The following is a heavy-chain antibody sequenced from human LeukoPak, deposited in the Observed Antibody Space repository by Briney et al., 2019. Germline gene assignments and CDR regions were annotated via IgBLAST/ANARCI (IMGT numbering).Heavy chain of an antibody. V-gene: IGHV1-8*02. Sequence: ASVKVSCKASGGTFSSYAISWVRQAPGQGLEWMGWMNPNSGNTGYAQKFQGRVTMTRDTSMSTAYMELSSLTSEDTAVYYCARLMVRGVLGPWGQGTPVTVSS. CDR2: MNPNSGNT. D-gene: IGHD3-10*01. J-gene: IGHJ5*02. CDR3: ARLMVRGVLGP. CDR1: GGTFSSYA.